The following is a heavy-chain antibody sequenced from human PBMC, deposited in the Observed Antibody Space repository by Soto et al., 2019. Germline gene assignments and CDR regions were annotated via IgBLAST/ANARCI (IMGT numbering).Heavy chain of an antibody. V-gene: IGHV1-8*01. CDR2: MNPNSGNT. Sequence: SVEVSCKASGYTFDSCDSKWVRQATGQGLEWMGWMNPNSGNTGYAQKFQGRVTMTRNTSISTAYMELSSLRSEDTAVYYCARGRSGWSLFDYWVQGTLVTVSS. D-gene: IGHD6-19*01. CDR3: ARGRSGWSLFDY. CDR1: GYTFDSCD. J-gene: IGHJ4*02.